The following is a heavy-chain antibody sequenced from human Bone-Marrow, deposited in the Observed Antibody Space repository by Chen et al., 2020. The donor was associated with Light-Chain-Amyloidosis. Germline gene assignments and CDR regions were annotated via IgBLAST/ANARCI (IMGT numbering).Heavy chain of an antibody. CDR3: ARRRDGYNFDY. CDR2: IYPDDSDA. Sequence: EVHLEQSGPEVKKHGESLKISCKGSGYTFPNYWIGWVRQMPGKGLEWMGVIYPDDSDARYSPSFEGQVTISADKSITTAYLQWRSLKASDTAMYYCARRRDGYNFDYWGQGTLVTVSS. CDR1: GYTFPNYW. D-gene: IGHD5-12*01. J-gene: IGHJ4*02. V-gene: IGHV5-51*01.